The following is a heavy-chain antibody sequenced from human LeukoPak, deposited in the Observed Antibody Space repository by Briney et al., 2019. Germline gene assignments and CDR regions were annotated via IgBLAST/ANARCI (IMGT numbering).Heavy chain of an antibody. CDR3: ASPVDFWSGYYYY. J-gene: IGHJ4*02. Sequence: ASVKVSCKASGYTFTSYYMHWVRQAPGQGLEWMGWINPNSGGTNYAQKFQGRVTMTRDTSISTAYMELSRLRSDDTAVYYCASPVDFWSGYYYYWGQGTLVTVSS. CDR1: GYTFTSYY. D-gene: IGHD3-3*01. CDR2: INPNSGGT. V-gene: IGHV1-2*02.